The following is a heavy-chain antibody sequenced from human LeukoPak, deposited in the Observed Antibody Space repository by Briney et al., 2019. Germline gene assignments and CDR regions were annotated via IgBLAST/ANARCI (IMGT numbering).Heavy chain of an antibody. Sequence: GGSLRLSCTGSGFSFGDHAVSWVRQAPGKGLEWIGFLRRKTYGGTPEYAASVKDRFTISRDDSNSIAYLQMNSLKTEDTAIYYCARDSLPTFSGYYYCMDVWGKGTTVAISS. CDR1: GFSFGDHA. CDR2: LRRKTYGGTP. V-gene: IGHV3-49*04. J-gene: IGHJ6*03. CDR3: ARDSLPTFSGYYYCMDV.